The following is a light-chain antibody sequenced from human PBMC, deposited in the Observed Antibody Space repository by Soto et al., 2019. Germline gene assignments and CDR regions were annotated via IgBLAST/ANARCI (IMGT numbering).Light chain of an antibody. V-gene: IGLV1-40*01. CDR1: SSNIGAGYD. CDR2: GNN. Sequence: QSVLTQPPSVSGAPGQRVTISCTGSSSNIGAGYDVHWYQQLPGTAPKLLIHGNNNRPSGVPDRFSGSKSGTSASLAITGLQAEDEADYYCSSYTSSSTLRVFGTGTKVTVL. CDR3: SSYTSSSTLRV. J-gene: IGLJ1*01.